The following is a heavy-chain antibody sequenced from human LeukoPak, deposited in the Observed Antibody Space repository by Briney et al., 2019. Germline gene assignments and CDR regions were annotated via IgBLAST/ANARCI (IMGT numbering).Heavy chain of an antibody. CDR3: ASALTTVTPHFHF. D-gene: IGHD4-17*01. CDR1: GFAFSSQA. CDR2: ISDSGSLT. Sequence: GGSLRLSCSASGFAFSSQAMGWVRQAPGKGLEWVSVISDSGSLTYYADSVKGRFTISRDNSKKTLFLQLNSLRVEDTGVYYCASALTTVTPHFHFWGQGTLVTVSS. J-gene: IGHJ4*02. V-gene: IGHV3-23*01.